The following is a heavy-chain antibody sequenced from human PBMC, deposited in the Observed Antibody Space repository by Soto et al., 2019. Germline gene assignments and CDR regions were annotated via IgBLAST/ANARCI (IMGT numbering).Heavy chain of an antibody. D-gene: IGHD3-22*01. CDR2: ISSNGGST. CDR3: VKERVVAPGIDAFDI. CDR1: GFTFSSYA. V-gene: IGHV3-64D*08. Sequence: PGGSLRLSCSASGFTFSSYAMHWVRQAPGKGLEYVSAISSNGGSTYYADSVKGRFTISRDNSKDTLYLQMSSLRAEDTAVYYCVKERVVAPGIDAFDIWGQGTMVTVSS. J-gene: IGHJ3*02.